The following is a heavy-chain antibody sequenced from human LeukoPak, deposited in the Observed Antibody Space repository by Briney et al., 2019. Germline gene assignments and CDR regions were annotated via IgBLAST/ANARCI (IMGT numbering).Heavy chain of an antibody. CDR3: ARAALESYYYGSGSYYNV. D-gene: IGHD3-10*01. CDR2: INPNSGGT. J-gene: IGHJ4*02. Sequence: ASVKVSCKASGYTFTGYYMHWVRQAPGQGLEWMGWINPNSGGTNHAQKFQGRVTMTRDTSISTAYMELSRLRSDDTAVYYCARAALESYYYGSGSYYNVWGQGTLVTVSS. V-gene: IGHV1-2*02. CDR1: GYTFTGYY.